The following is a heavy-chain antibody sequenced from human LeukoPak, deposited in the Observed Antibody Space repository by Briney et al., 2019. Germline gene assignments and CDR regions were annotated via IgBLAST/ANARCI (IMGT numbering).Heavy chain of an antibody. J-gene: IGHJ4*02. D-gene: IGHD3-16*01. V-gene: IGHV3-48*03. CDR2: ISSSGDTI. Sequence: PGGSLRLSCVISGLTFSSYEMNWVRQAPGKGLEWVSYISSSGDTIYYADSVKGRFTISRDNAKNSLYLQMNSLRAEDTAVYYCARGRTYYDYVWGSSLDYWGQGTLVTVSS. CDR3: ARGRTYYDYVWGSSLDY. CDR1: GLTFSSYE.